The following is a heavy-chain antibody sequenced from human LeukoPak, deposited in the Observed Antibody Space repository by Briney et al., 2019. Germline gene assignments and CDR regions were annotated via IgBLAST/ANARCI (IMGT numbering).Heavy chain of an antibody. J-gene: IGHJ6*03. CDR3: ARDGRGGHYYYYYYMDV. Sequence: ASVKVSCKASGYTFTGYYMHWVRQAPGQGLEWMGWINPNSGGTNSAQKFQGRVTMTRDTSISTAYMELSRLRSDDTAVYYCARDGRGGHYYYYYYMDVWGKGTTVTVSS. V-gene: IGHV1-2*02. CDR1: GYTFTGYY. CDR2: INPNSGGT.